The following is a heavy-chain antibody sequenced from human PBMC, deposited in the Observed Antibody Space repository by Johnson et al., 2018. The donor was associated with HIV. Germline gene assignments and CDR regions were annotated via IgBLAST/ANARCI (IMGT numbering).Heavy chain of an antibody. Sequence: QVQLVESGGGLVKPGGSLRLSCAASGFTFSDYYMSWIRQAPGQGLEWVSYISRSGSQIYYADSVKGRFTISRDHAKNAMYLQMNSLRAEDTAVYYCARDRWGLKDAFDIWGQGTMVTVSS. CDR3: ARDRWGLKDAFDI. V-gene: IGHV3-11*04. CDR2: ISRSGSQI. CDR1: GFTFSDYY. J-gene: IGHJ3*02. D-gene: IGHD3-16*01.